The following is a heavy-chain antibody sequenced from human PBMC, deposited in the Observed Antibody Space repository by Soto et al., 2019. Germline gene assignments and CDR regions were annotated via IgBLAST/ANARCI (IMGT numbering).Heavy chain of an antibody. CDR2: IIPIFGTA. Sequence: QVQLVQSGAEVKKPGSSMKVPCKASGGTFSSYAISWVRQAPGQGLEWMGGIIPIFGTADYAQKFHGRVTITADESTSTAYMELSSLRSEDTAVYYCARGITGTVTYYYGLDVWGQGTTVTVSS. CDR1: GGTFSSYA. D-gene: IGHD1-20*01. CDR3: ARGITGTVTYYYGLDV. J-gene: IGHJ6*02. V-gene: IGHV1-69*12.